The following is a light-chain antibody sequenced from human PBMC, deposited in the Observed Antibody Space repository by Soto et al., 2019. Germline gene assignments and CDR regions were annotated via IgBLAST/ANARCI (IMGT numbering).Light chain of an antibody. Sequence: EIVITHSPATLSECPGDRATLSCRVGHSVSSSYLAWYQQKPGQAPRLLIYSASSRATGIPDRFSGSGSGTDYTLTISRLDPEDSAVYYCQQYGYSFWTFVQGTKVDIK. CDR2: SAS. CDR3: QQYGYSFWT. V-gene: IGKV3-20*01. CDR1: HSVSSSY. J-gene: IGKJ1*01.